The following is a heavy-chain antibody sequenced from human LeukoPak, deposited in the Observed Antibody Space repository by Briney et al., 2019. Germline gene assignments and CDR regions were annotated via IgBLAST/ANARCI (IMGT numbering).Heavy chain of an antibody. J-gene: IGHJ4*02. CDR2: INPNSGGT. V-gene: IGHV1-2*02. CDR1: GYTFTSYD. CDR3: ARSSSSPRGFDY. Sequence: GASVKVSCKASGYTFTSYDINWVRQAPGQGLEWMGWINPNSGGTNYAQKFQGRVTMTRDTSISTAYMELSRLRSDDTAVYYCARSSSSPRGFDYWGQGTLVTVSS. D-gene: IGHD6-6*01.